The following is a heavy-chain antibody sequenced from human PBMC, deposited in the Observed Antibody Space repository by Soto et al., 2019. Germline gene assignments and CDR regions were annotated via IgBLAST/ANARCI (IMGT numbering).Heavy chain of an antibody. V-gene: IGHV3-30*18. CDR3: AKEPGTTHYYVMDV. D-gene: IGHD1-7*01. CDR2: ISYDGSNK. Sequence: GGSLRLSCGASGFTFISYGMHWVRQAPGKGLEWVAVISYDGSNKYYADSVKGRFTISRDNSKNTLYLQMNSLRAEDTAVYYWAKEPGTTHYYVMDVWAQGPT. J-gene: IGHJ6*02. CDR1: GFTFISYG.